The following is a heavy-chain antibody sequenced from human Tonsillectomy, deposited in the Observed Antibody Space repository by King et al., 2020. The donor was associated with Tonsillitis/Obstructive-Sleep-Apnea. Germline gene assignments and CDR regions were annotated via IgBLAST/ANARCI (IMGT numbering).Heavy chain of an antibody. V-gene: IGHV3-48*03. CDR3: ARDSRRGDLQALDY. Sequence: VQLVESGGGLVQPGGSLRLSCAASGFTFSSYEMNWVRQAPGKGLEWVSYISSSGTTIYYADSVEGRFTISRDNAKNSLYLQMNSLRAEDTAVYYCARDSRRGDLQALDYWGQGTLVTVSS. CDR2: ISSSGTTI. CDR1: GFTFSSYE. D-gene: IGHD3-10*01. J-gene: IGHJ4*02.